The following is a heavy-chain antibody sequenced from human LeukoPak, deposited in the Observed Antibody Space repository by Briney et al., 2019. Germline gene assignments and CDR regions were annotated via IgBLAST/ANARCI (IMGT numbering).Heavy chain of an antibody. CDR3: ARGPGVRGIVDY. Sequence: PGGSLRLSCAASGFTFNNYWMSWVRQAPGKGLEWVANIKQDGSEKYYVDSVKGRFTISRDNAKNSLYLQMNSLRAEDTAVYYCARGPGVRGIVDYWGQGTLVTVSS. D-gene: IGHD3-10*01. CDR1: GFTFNNYW. V-gene: IGHV3-7*01. CDR2: IKQDGSEK. J-gene: IGHJ4*02.